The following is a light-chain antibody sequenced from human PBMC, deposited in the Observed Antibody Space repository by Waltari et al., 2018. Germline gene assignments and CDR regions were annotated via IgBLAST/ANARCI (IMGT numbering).Light chain of an antibody. J-gene: IGKJ1*01. CDR2: EAS. CDR1: QHISNY. V-gene: IGKV1-8*01. Sequence: AFRMTQSPSSLSASTGDRVTITCLASQHISNYLAWFQQRPGKAPELLIYEASTLQRGVPSRFSGSGSGTDFTLTITSLQSDDFATYYCQQYFNYPRTFGQGTRVEIE. CDR3: QQYFNYPRT.